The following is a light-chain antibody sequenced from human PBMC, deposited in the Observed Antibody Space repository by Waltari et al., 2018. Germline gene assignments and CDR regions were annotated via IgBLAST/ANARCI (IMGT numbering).Light chain of an antibody. CDR2: DVS. J-gene: IGLJ2*01. CDR3: SSYSSVTNVV. V-gene: IGLV2-14*01. Sequence: QSALTQPASVSGSPGQSITISCTGTSSDVGGHPYVSWYQQHPGEAPKLIIYDVSSRPSWGSPRFSASRSGNTASLTISGLRTEDEADYYCSSYSSVTNVVFGGGTKLTVL. CDR1: SSDVGGHPY.